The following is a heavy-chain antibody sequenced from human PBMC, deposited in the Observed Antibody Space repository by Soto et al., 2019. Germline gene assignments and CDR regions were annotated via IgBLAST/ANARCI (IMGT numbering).Heavy chain of an antibody. J-gene: IGHJ4*02. Sequence: SETLSLTCTVSGGSVTSGRYYWSWSRQPPGKGLEWIGYIYYTGRTSYSSSLKSRVTISVDTPENQFSLKLGSVTAADTAKYYCARSGAGSGWLGGQGTQVTVSS. D-gene: IGHD6-19*01. CDR1: GGSVTSGRYY. CDR2: IYYTGRT. V-gene: IGHV4-61*01. CDR3: ARSGAGSGWL.